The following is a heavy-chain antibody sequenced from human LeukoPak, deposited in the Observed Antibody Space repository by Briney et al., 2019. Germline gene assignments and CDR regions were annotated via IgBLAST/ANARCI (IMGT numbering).Heavy chain of an antibody. J-gene: IGHJ6*03. V-gene: IGHV4-39*01. Sequence: SETLSLTCTVSGGSISSSSYYWGWIRQPPGKGLEWIGSIYYSGSTYYNPSLKSRVTISVDTSKNQFSLKLSSVTAADTAVYYCARQGRSMVRGVMSYYYYYYMDVWGKGTTVTISS. CDR1: GGSISSSSYY. CDR3: ARQGRSMVRGVMSYYYYYYMDV. D-gene: IGHD3-10*01. CDR2: IYYSGST.